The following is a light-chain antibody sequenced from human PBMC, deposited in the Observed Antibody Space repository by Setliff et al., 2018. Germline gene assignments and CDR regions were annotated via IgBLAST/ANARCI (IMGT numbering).Light chain of an antibody. CDR2: VAS. CDR1: QSVSRNF. V-gene: IGKV3-20*01. CDR3: QQYGTSPWT. J-gene: IGKJ5*01. Sequence: EIVMTQSPGTLSLSPGERATLSCRASQSVSRNFLAWYQRKPGQAPKMLIYVASSRATGIPDRFSGSGSGTDFTLTISRLEPEDFAVYYCQQYGTSPWTFGQGTRLEIK.